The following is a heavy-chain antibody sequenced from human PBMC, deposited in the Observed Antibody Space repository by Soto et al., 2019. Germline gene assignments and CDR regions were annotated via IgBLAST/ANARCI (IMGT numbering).Heavy chain of an antibody. Sequence: SETLSLTCTVSGGSISSGGYYWSWIRQHPGKGLEWIGYIYYSGSTYYNPSLKSRVTISVDTSKNQFSLKLSSVTAADTAVYYCARGGITMIVVAIGGFDYWGQGTLVTVSS. CDR3: ARGGITMIVVAIGGFDY. CDR2: IYYSGST. J-gene: IGHJ4*02. V-gene: IGHV4-31*03. D-gene: IGHD3-22*01. CDR1: GGSISSGGYY.